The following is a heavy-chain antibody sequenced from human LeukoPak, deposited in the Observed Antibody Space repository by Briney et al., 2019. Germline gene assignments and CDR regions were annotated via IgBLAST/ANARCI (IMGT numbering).Heavy chain of an antibody. CDR2: ISTSSSTI. Sequence: GGSLRLSCAASGFTFSSYSMNWVRQAPGKGLEWVSYISTSSSTIYYADSVKGRFTISRDNAKNSLYLQMSTLRAEDTAVYYCARGQLWQTGWFDPWGQGTLVTVSS. V-gene: IGHV3-48*04. J-gene: IGHJ5*02. D-gene: IGHD5-18*01. CDR3: ARGQLWQTGWFDP. CDR1: GFTFSSYS.